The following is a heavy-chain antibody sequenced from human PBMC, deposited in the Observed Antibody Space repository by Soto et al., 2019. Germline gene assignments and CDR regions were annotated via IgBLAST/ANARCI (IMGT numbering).Heavy chain of an antibody. D-gene: IGHD2-15*01. Sequence: QVQLQQWGAGLLKPSETLSLTCAVYGGSFSGYYWSWIRQPPGKGLEWIGEINHSGSTNYNPSLTSLITMAADRSKGQFSLKLSAVSAADTAVYYSARGRCNATYCYSNFDPWGQGTLVTVPS. CDR3: ARGRCNATYCYSNFDP. CDR1: GGSFSGYY. V-gene: IGHV4-34*01. J-gene: IGHJ5*02. CDR2: INHSGST.